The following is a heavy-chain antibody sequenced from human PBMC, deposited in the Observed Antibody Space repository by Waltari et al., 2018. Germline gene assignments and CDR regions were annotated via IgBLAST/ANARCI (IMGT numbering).Heavy chain of an antibody. V-gene: IGHV3-53*02. CDR1: GFSLRNSY. D-gene: IGHD6-25*01. J-gene: IGHJ4*02. CDR3: ARVEPAAAWFDY. Sequence: EVQLVETGGGLIQPGGSLRLSCGASGFSLRNSYMSWVRKPPGKGLEWVSLLGHDETTTYADSVKGRFIISRDSSRNTVYLQMSSLRDDDTAMYYCARVEPAAAWFDYWGQGVLVTVSS. CDR2: LGHDETT.